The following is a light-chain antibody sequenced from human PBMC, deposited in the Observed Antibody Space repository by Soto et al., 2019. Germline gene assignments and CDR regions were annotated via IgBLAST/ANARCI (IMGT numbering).Light chain of an antibody. Sequence: DIELPQSPSSLSASVGDRVTITCRASQSISTFLNWYQHKRGKAPKLLIHGESSLHSGVPFRFTGSGSGTDFSLTISGLKPEDSATYYCQQSYSTPLSFGGGTKLEI. J-gene: IGKJ4*01. CDR3: QQSYSTPLS. V-gene: IGKV1-39*01. CDR1: QSISTF. CDR2: GES.